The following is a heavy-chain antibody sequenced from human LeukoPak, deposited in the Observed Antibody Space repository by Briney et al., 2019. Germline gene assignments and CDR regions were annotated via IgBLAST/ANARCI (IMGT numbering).Heavy chain of an antibody. CDR3: ARWVSDYIGGFHY. CDR2: IFYSGET. CDR1: GGSITTYF. D-gene: IGHD4-11*01. Sequence: PSETLSYTGTVSGGSITTYFWNWIRQSPGKGLEWIGQIFYSGETLYKSSLKSRVTISVDTSKNHFSLRLSSVTAADTAVYYCARWVSDYIGGFHYWGQEILVTVSS. V-gene: IGHV4-59*01. J-gene: IGHJ4*02.